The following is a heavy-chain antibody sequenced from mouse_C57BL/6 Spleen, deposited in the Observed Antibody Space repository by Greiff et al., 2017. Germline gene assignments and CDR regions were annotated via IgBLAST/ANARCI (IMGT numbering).Heavy chain of an antibody. J-gene: IGHJ4*01. CDR2: INPNNGGT. V-gene: IGHV1-18*01. CDR3: ARERDDYDDAMDY. D-gene: IGHD2-4*01. Sequence: VHVKQSGPELVKPGASVKIPCKASGYTFTDYNMDWVKQSHGKSLEWIGDINPNNGGTIYNQKFKGKATLTVDKSSSTAYMELRSLTSEDTAVYYCARERDDYDDAMDYWGQGTSVTVSS. CDR1: GYTFTDYN.